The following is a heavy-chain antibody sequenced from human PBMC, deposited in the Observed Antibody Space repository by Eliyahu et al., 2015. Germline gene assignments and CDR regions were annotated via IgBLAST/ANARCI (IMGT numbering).Heavy chain of an antibody. CDR1: EFAFRXYA. CDR3: ANSLPGGTDY. CDR2: ISSSGGDK. J-gene: IGHJ4*02. D-gene: IGHD1-14*01. Sequence: QLLESGGGLVQPGGSLRLSCXAXEFAFRXYAMSXVRQAPGKGLEWVSAISSSGGDKYYADSVKGRFSISRDNSKNTLYLQMNSLRADDTAVYYCANSLPGGTDYWGQGTLVTVSS. V-gene: IGHV3-23*01.